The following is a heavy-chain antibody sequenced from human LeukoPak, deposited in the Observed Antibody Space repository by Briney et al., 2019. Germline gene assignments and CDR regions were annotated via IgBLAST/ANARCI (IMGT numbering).Heavy chain of an antibody. CDR2: IYSSGST. Sequence: PSETLSLTCTVSGGSISTYYWSWIRQPPGKGLEWIGYIYSSGSTNYNPSLKSRVTISVDTSKDQFSLKLSSMTAADTAIYYCSRQRNGGSGWYSLSFDYWGQGTLVTVSS. V-gene: IGHV4-59*08. CDR3: SRQRNGGSGWYSLSFDY. CDR1: GGSISTYY. J-gene: IGHJ4*02. D-gene: IGHD6-19*01.